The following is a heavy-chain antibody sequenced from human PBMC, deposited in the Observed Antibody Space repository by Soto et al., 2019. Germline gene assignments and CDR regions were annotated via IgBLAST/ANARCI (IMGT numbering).Heavy chain of an antibody. CDR1: GFTFSSYG. V-gene: IGHV3-30*18. Sequence: QVQLVESGGGVVQPGRSLRLSCAASGFTFSSYGMHWVRQAPGKGLEWVAVISYDGSNKYYADSVKGRFTISRDNSKNTLYLKPNSLRAEDTAVYYCAKDREGLEWSVTGVYYYGMDVWGQGTTVTVSS. D-gene: IGHD3-3*01. CDR3: AKDREGLEWSVTGVYYYGMDV. J-gene: IGHJ6*02. CDR2: ISYDGSNK.